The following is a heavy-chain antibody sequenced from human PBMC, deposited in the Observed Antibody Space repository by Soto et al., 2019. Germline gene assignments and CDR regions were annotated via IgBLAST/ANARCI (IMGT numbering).Heavy chain of an antibody. CDR3: TSLGVDDFWSEYDVATNFDF. Sequence: SETLSLTCAVYGGSFSGYYWSWIRQPPGKGLEWIGSMYYSGTTKYNPSLKSRVSISVDTSRNQFSLKLSSVTAADTAVYYCTSLGVDDFWSEYDVATNFDFWGQGALVTVSS. J-gene: IGHJ4*02. V-gene: IGHV4-59*01. D-gene: IGHD3-3*01. CDR2: MYYSGTT. CDR1: GGSFSGYY.